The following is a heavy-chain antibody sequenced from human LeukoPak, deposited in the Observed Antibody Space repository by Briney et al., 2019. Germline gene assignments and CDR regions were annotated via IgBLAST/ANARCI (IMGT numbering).Heavy chain of an antibody. CDR3: ARGRSHYDFWSAGKRGGWFDP. D-gene: IGHD3-3*01. Sequence: SETLSLTCTVSGGSISSYYWSWIRQPPGKGLEWIGYIYYSGSTNYNPSLKSRVTISVDTSKNQFSLKLSSVTAADTAVYYCARGRSHYDFWSAGKRGGWFDPWGQGTLVTVSS. J-gene: IGHJ5*02. V-gene: IGHV4-59*12. CDR2: IYYSGST. CDR1: GGSISSYY.